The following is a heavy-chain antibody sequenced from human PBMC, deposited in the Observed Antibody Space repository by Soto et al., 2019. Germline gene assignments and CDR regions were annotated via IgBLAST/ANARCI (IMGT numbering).Heavy chain of an antibody. CDR3: ASGPLVSRYYGLNV. CDR2: IFTNGNT. V-gene: IGHV4-4*07. Sequence: SETLSLTCSVSGVSMNDYYWSWIRQPAGRGLEWIGRIFTNGNTNYNPSLRGRLTMSVDTSTNQVSLRLTSVTAADTAVYYCASGPLVSRYYGLNVWGQGTTVTVSS. J-gene: IGHJ6*02. CDR1: GVSMNDYY.